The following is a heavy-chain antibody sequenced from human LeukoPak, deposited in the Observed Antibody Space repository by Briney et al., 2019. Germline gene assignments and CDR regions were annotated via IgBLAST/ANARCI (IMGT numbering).Heavy chain of an antibody. Sequence: GGSLRLSCAASGFTFSSYAMSWVRQAPGKGLEWVSAISGSGGSTYYADSVKGRFTISRDNSKNTLYLQMNSLRAEDTAVYYCATEGRDRIVGAPYPFDYWGQGTLVTVSS. CDR2: ISGSGGST. D-gene: IGHD1-26*01. CDR3: ATEGRDRIVGAPYPFDY. V-gene: IGHV3-23*01. J-gene: IGHJ4*02. CDR1: GFTFSSYA.